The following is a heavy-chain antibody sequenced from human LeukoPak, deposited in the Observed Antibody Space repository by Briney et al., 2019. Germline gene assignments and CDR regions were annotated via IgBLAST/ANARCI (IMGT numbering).Heavy chain of an antibody. D-gene: IGHD6-19*01. CDR1: GYSFTSYW. J-gene: IGHJ3*02. CDR2: IYPGDSDT. CDR3: ARHPRDSSGWLNDAFDI. Sequence: GESLKISCKGSGYSFTSYWIGWVRQMPGKGLEWMGIIYPGDSDTRYSPSFQGQVTISADKSISTAYLQWSSLKASDTAMYYCARHPRDSSGWLNDAFDIWGQGTMVTVSS. V-gene: IGHV5-51*01.